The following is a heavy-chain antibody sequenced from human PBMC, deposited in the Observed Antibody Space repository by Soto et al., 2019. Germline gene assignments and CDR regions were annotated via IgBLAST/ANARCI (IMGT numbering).Heavy chain of an antibody. CDR1: GGSISSSSYY. CDR2: IYYSGST. CDR3: ASYPYYDFWSGYYFPSGAEYFDY. J-gene: IGHJ4*02. Sequence: SETLSLTCTVSGGSISSSSYYWGWIRQPPGKGLEWIGSIYYSGSTYYNPSLKSRVTISVDTSKNQFSLKLSSVTAADTAVYYCASYPYYDFWSGYYFPSGAEYFDYWGQGTLVTVSS. D-gene: IGHD3-3*01. V-gene: IGHV4-39*01.